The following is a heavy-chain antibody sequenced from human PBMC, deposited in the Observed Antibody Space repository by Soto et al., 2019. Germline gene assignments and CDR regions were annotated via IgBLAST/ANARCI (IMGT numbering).Heavy chain of an antibody. D-gene: IGHD3-16*01. V-gene: IGHV1-69*06. J-gene: IGHJ6*02. CDR3: ATPLGGYERDFDYYGMDV. CDR1: GGTFSSYA. CDR2: IIPIFGTA. Sequence: SVKVSCKASGGTFSSYAISWVRQAPGQGLEWMGGIIPIFGTANYAQKFQGRVTITADKSTSTAYMELSSLRSEDTAVYYCATPLGGYERDFDYYGMDVWGQGTTVTVSS.